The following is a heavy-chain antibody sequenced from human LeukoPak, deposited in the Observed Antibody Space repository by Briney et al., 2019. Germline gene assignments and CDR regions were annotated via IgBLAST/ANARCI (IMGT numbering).Heavy chain of an antibody. Sequence: SETLSLTCTVSGGSINNYYWGWIRQPPGKGLEWIGYIYYSGSTNYNPSLKSRVTISVDTSKNQFSLKLSSVTAADTAVYYCARRWFGELGYWFDPWGQGTLVTVSS. CDR3: ARRWFGELGYWFDP. D-gene: IGHD3-10*01. CDR1: GGSINNYY. J-gene: IGHJ5*02. CDR2: IYYSGST. V-gene: IGHV4-59*08.